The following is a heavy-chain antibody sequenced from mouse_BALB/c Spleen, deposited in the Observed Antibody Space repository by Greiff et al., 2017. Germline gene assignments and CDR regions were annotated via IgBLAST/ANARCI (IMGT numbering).Heavy chain of an antibody. CDR1: GFSLTSYG. CDR3: ARHEDYYGSSYESGAMDY. Sequence: QVQLQESGPDLVAPSQSLSITCTVSGFSLTSYGVHWVRQPPGKGLEWLVVIWSDGSTTYNSALKSRLSISKDNSKSQVFLKMNSLQTDDTAMYYCARHEDYYGSSYESGAMDYWGQGTSVTVSS. V-gene: IGHV2-6-2*01. J-gene: IGHJ4*01. CDR2: IWSDGST. D-gene: IGHD1-1*01.